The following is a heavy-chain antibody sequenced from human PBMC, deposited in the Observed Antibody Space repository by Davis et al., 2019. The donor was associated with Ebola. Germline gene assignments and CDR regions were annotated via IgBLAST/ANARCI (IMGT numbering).Heavy chain of an antibody. Sequence: GESLKISCAASRFTFSSYAMSWVRQAPGKGLEWVSTFTGNIGSTYHANSVRDRFVISRDDSKSTLFLQITSLRPEDTAVYYCARSGITSWPHFDYWGQGALVTVSS. CDR2: FTGNIGST. V-gene: IGHV3-23*01. CDR3: ARSGITSWPHFDY. CDR1: RFTFSSYA. J-gene: IGHJ4*02. D-gene: IGHD2-2*01.